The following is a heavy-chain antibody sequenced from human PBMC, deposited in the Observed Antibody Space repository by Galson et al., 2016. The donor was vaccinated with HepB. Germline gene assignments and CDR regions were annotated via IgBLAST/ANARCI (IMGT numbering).Heavy chain of an antibody. CDR1: GFTFSNSA. CDR3: ARSPASGWSTDFFDY. V-gene: IGHV3-23*01. D-gene: IGHD6-19*01. Sequence: SLRLSCAASGFTFSNSAMSWVRQAPGEGLEWVSIITDSGHDTYYADPLKGRFTISRDNSRNTMYLQMNGLRVEDTAVYYCARSPASGWSTDFFDYWGLGTLATVSS. J-gene: IGHJ4*02. CDR2: ITDSGHDT.